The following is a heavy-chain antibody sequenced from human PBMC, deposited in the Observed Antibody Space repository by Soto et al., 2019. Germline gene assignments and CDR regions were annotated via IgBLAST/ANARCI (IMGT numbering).Heavy chain of an antibody. Sequence: EVLLLDSGGGLVQPGGSLRLSCAASGFTFSNYAMTWVRQAPGKGLEWVSTINNSGGSTYYADSVKGRFTISRDNSKNTLYWQVKSLRAEDTAVYYCAKERLGRGVDYWGQGTLVTVSS. V-gene: IGHV3-23*01. D-gene: IGHD3-10*01. CDR2: INNSGGST. CDR1: GFTFSNYA. CDR3: AKERLGRGVDY. J-gene: IGHJ4*02.